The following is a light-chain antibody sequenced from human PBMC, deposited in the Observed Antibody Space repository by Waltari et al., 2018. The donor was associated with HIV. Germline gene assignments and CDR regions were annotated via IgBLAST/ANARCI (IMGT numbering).Light chain of an antibody. J-gene: IGLJ2*01. CDR1: SSNIGNNY. CDR3: GTWDSSLSAVV. V-gene: IGLV1-51*01. CDR2: DNN. Sequence: VLTQPPSVSAAPGQKVTISCSGSSSNIGNNYVSWYQQLPGTAPKLLIYDNNKRPSEIPDRFSGSKSGTSATLGITGLQTGDEADYYCGTWDSSLSAVVFGGGTKLTVL.